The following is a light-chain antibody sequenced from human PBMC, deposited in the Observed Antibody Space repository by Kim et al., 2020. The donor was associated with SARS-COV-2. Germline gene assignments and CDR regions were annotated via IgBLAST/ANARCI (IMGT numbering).Light chain of an antibody. Sequence: QSITLSSTETSSDVGGYKYVSWYQQHPGKAPKLVIYEVDNRPSGVSIRFSGSKSGNTASLTISGLQAEDEADYYCSSYIRGSTNYVFGTGTKVTVL. J-gene: IGLJ1*01. CDR1: SSDVGGYKY. V-gene: IGLV2-14*01. CDR3: SSYIRGSTNYV. CDR2: EVD.